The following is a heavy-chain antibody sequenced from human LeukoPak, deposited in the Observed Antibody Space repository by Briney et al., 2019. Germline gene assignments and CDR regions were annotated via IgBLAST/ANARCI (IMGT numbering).Heavy chain of an antibody. D-gene: IGHD3-9*01. Sequence: SGGSLRLSCAASGFTFSSYGMHWVRQAPGKGLGWVAVIWYDGSNKYYADSVKGRFTISRDNSKNTLYLQMNSLRAEDTAVYYCARGLRYFDAVDYWGQGTLVTVSS. CDR2: IWYDGSNK. CDR3: ARGLRYFDAVDY. CDR1: GFTFSSYG. V-gene: IGHV3-33*01. J-gene: IGHJ4*02.